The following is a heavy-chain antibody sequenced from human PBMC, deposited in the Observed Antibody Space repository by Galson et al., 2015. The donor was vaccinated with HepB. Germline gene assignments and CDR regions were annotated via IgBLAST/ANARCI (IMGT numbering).Heavy chain of an antibody. CDR1: GFSFSGST. D-gene: IGHD6-13*01. Sequence: SLRLSCAASGFSFSGSTIHWVRQASGKGPEWVGRIRSKTNSSATAYTESVRGRFTISRDDSKKTAYLQMNSLKTEDTALYYCTRVGRTTSGTSYYYGMDVWGQGTTVTVSS. J-gene: IGHJ6*02. CDR2: IRSKTNSSAT. V-gene: IGHV3-73*01. CDR3: TRVGRTTSGTSYYYGMDV.